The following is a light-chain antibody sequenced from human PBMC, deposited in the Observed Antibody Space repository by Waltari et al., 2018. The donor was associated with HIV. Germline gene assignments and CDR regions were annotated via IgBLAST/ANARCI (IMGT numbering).Light chain of an antibody. CDR3: SSYAGSNDYV. J-gene: IGLJ1*01. CDR2: EVS. V-gene: IGLV2-8*01. CDR1: SSDVGGYNY. Sequence: QSALTQPPSASGSPGQSVTISCTGTSSDVGGYNYVSWYQQLPGKAPKLMIYEVSKRPSWVPDRFSGSKSGNTASLTVSGLQAEDEADYYCSSYAGSNDYVFGTGTKVTVL.